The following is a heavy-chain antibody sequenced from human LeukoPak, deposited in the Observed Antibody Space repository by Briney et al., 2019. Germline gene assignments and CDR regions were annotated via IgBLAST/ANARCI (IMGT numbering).Heavy chain of an antibody. Sequence: SGPTLVKPTQTLTLTCTFSGFSLSTSGVGVGWIRQPPGKALEWLALIYWNDDKRYSPSLKSRLTITKDTSRNQVVLTMTNMDPVVTATYYCAHRRSLDYGEDYWGQGTLVTVSS. D-gene: IGHD3/OR15-3a*01. V-gene: IGHV2-5*01. J-gene: IGHJ4*02. CDR3: AHRRSLDYGEDY. CDR1: GFSLSTSGVG. CDR2: IYWNDDK.